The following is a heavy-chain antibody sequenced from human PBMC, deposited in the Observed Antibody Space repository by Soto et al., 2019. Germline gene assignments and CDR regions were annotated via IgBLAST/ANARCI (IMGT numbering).Heavy chain of an antibody. CDR1: GFPFTSYG. V-gene: IGHV3-30*03. CDR2: ISNDGSDK. CDR3: VGGQYYFDY. J-gene: IGHJ4*02. Sequence: QVQLVESGGGEVQPERSLRLSCAAPGFPFTSYGMHWVREGPDKGLEWVTIISNDGSDKYYADSVKDRFTISRDNSKNTLYLHMNSLRPEVTALYYCVGGQYYFDYRGLGTLVIVSS. D-gene: IGHD3-10*01.